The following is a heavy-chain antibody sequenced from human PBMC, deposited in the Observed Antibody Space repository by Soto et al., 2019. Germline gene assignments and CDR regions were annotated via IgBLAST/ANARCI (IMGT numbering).Heavy chain of an antibody. Sequence: PSETLSLTCTVSGGSISSYYWSWIRQPAGKGLEWIGRIYTSGSTNYNPSLKSRVTMSVDTSKNQFSLKLSSVTAADTAVYYCARDRGGLRYFDWPWFDPWGQGTLVTVS. J-gene: IGHJ5*02. CDR2: IYTSGST. D-gene: IGHD3-9*01. CDR3: ARDRGGLRYFDWPWFDP. CDR1: GGSISSYY. V-gene: IGHV4-4*07.